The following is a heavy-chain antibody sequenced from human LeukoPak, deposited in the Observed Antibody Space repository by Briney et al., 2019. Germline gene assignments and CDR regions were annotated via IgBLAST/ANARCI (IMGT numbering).Heavy chain of an antibody. CDR2: ICFDGSNK. D-gene: IGHD6-19*01. J-gene: IGHJ4*02. CDR3: ARDGSGWDFDH. Sequence: GGSLRLSCAASGFTFSASGMHWVRQAPGKGLEWVGVICFDGSNKYYADSVKGRFTISRDNSKNTLYLQMNSLRAEDPAVYYCARDGSGWDFDHWGQGTLVTVSS. CDR1: GFTFSASG. V-gene: IGHV3-33*01.